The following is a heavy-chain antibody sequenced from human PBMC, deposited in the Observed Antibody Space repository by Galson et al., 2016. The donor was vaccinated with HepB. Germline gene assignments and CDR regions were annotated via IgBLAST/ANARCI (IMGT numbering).Heavy chain of an antibody. CDR1: GFSFRYFG. Sequence: SLRLSCAASGFSFRYFGMHWVRQAPGKGLEWVAIIWYDGSDQAYADSVKGRFTISRDNSANTLYLQMNSLRAEDTAVYCCARDQGTKWGKGNNWFDPWGQGTLVTVSS. CDR2: IWYDGSDQ. V-gene: IGHV3-33*01. CDR3: ARDQGTKWGKGNNWFDP. D-gene: IGHD7-27*01. J-gene: IGHJ5*02.